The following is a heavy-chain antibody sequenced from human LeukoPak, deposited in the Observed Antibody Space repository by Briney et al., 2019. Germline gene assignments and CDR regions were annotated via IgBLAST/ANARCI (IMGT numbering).Heavy chain of an antibody. V-gene: IGHV3-21*05. J-gene: IGHJ4*02. CDR2: ISSGSSYT. CDR1: GFSFSLSG. Sequence: GGSLRLSCAASGFSFSLSGMHWVRQAPGKGLEWVSYISSGSSYTSYADSVKGRFTISRDNAKNSLYLQMNSLRAEDTAVYYCARGPTHDYWGQGTLVAVSS. CDR3: ARGPTHDY.